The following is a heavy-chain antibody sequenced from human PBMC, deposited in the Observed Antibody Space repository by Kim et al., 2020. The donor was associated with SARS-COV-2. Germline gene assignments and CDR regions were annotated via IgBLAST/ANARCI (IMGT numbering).Heavy chain of an antibody. CDR2: VRSKANNYAT. CDR1: GLTFSGSA. V-gene: IGHV3-73*01. Sequence: GGSLRLSCAVSGLTFSGSAMHWVRQASGKGLEWLGRVRSKANNYATDYAASVKGRFIISRDDSKNTAYLQMSSLITEDTAVYYCTRPGYARGWVDYWGQGTLVTVST. D-gene: IGHD6-19*01. CDR3: TRPGYARGWVDY. J-gene: IGHJ4*02.